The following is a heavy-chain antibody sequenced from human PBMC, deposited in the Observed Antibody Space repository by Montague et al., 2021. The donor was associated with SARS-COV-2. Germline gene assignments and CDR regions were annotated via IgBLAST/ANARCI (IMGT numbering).Heavy chain of an antibody. CDR2: INHSGST. D-gene: IGHD3-9*01. Sequence: SETLSLTCAVHGGSFSGHYWSWIRQPPGKGLEWIGEINHSGSTNYNPSLKSRVTISVDTSKNQFSLKLSSVTAADTAVYYCARERYSFSLTRGSTWFDPWGQGTLVTVSS. CDR1: GGSFSGHY. V-gene: IGHV4-34*01. CDR3: ARERYSFSLTRGSTWFDP. J-gene: IGHJ5*02.